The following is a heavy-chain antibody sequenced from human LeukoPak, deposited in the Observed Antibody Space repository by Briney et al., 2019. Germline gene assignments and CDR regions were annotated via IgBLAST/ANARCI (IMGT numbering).Heavy chain of an antibody. CDR3: ARARYCSGGSCHYFDY. CDR2: QKQDGNEK. D-gene: IGHD2-15*01. CDR1: GFTFCGYW. J-gene: IGHJ4*02. Sequence: PGGSLRLSCAASGFTFCGYWMSWVRQAPGKGLEWVANQKQDGNEKYYVDSVKGRFSISRDNTKNSLHLQMNSLRAEDTAVYYCARARYCSGGSCHYFDYWGQGTLVTVSS. V-gene: IGHV3-7*03.